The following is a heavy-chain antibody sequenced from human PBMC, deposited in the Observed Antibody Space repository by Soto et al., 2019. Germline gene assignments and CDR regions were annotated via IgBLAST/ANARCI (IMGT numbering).Heavy chain of an antibody. J-gene: IGHJ4*02. CDR3: ARETAIPKQGIDY. CDR1: GFPFSDYS. CDR2: ISFDGSIK. Sequence: QVQLVESGGGVVQPGRSLRLSCAASGFPFSDYSMNWVRQAPGKGLDWVAVISFDGSIKFYADSVKGRFTISRDNSKNMMFLQMDSLRTADTAVYYCARETAIPKQGIDYWGQGTLVTVSS. V-gene: IGHV3-30*03.